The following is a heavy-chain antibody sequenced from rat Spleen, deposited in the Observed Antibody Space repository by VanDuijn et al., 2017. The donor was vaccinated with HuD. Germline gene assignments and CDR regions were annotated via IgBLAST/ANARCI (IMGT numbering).Heavy chain of an antibody. Sequence: EVQLVESGGGLVQPGRSLKLSCAASGFTFNNYWMTWIRQAPGKGLEWVASIRPSGDGTYYPDSVKGRFTISRDNAKSSLYLQMNSLKSEDTATYYCARHTPFNYGTVGDYWGQGVMVTVSS. D-gene: IGHD1-11*01. J-gene: IGHJ2*01. CDR2: IRPSGDGT. CDR3: ARHTPFNYGTVGDY. V-gene: IGHV5-31*01. CDR1: GFTFNNYW.